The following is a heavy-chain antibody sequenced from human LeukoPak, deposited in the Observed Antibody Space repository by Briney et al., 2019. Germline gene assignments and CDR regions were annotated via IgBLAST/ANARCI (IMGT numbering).Heavy chain of an antibody. V-gene: IGHV3-66*02. CDR3: ARVGRYCSGGSCYSRGYYFDY. J-gene: IGHJ4*02. D-gene: IGHD2-15*01. CDR1: GFTVSSNY. Sequence: GGYLRLSCAASGFTVSSNYMSWVRQAPGKGLEWVSVIYSGGSTYYADSVKGRFTISRDNSKNTLYLQMNSLRAEDTAVYYCARVGRYCSGGSCYSRGYYFDYWGQGTLVTVSS. CDR2: IYSGGST.